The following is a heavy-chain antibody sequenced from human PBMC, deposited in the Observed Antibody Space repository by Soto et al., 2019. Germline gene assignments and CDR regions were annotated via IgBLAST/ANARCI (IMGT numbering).Heavy chain of an antibody. D-gene: IGHD3-3*01. CDR1: GFTFSSYG. V-gene: IGHV3-33*01. J-gene: IGHJ4*02. CDR3: ARDLATIFGPREILY. Sequence: PGGSLRLSCAASGFTFSSYGMHWVRQAPGKGLEWVAVIWYDGSNKYYADSVKGRFTISRDNSKNTLYLQMNSLRAEDTAVYYCARDLATIFGPREILYWGQGTLVTVSS. CDR2: IWYDGSNK.